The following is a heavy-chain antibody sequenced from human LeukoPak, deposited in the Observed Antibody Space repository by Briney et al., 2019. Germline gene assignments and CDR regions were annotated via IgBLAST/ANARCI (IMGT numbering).Heavy chain of an antibody. J-gene: IGHJ4*02. Sequence: SETLSPTCTVSGGSISSGDYYWSWIRQPPGKGLEWIGYIYYSGSTYYNPSLKSRVTISVDTSKNQFSLKLSSVTAADTAVYYCARRYCSGGSCYPFDYWGQGTLVTVSS. D-gene: IGHD2-15*01. V-gene: IGHV4-30-4*08. CDR2: IYYSGST. CDR3: ARRYCSGGSCYPFDY. CDR1: GGSISSGDYY.